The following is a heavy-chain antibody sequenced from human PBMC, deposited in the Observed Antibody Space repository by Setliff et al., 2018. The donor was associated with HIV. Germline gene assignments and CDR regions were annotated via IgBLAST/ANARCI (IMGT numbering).Heavy chain of an antibody. CDR1: GYTFTSYT. Sequence: RASVKVSCKASGYTFTSYTMHWVRQAPGQRLEWMGWINGGNGNTKYSQKFQGRVTITRDTSASTAYMELSSLRSEDTAVFYCARDYDYNNYPKYYFDYWGQGTLVTVSS. CDR3: ARDYDYNNYPKYYFDY. V-gene: IGHV1-3*01. D-gene: IGHD4-4*01. CDR2: INGGNGNT. J-gene: IGHJ4*02.